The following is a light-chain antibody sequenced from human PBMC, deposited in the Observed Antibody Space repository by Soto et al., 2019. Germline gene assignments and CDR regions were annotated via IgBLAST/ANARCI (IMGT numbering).Light chain of an antibody. Sequence: DIQMTQSPSSLSASVGDRVPITCRASQTISTNLNWYQQKPGKAPKHLIYAASTLQSGVPSRFSGSGSGTDFTLTINSLQPEDFATYYCQQSHGIPYTFGQGTKLEIK. CDR3: QQSHGIPYT. CDR2: AAS. V-gene: IGKV1-39*01. J-gene: IGKJ2*01. CDR1: QTISTN.